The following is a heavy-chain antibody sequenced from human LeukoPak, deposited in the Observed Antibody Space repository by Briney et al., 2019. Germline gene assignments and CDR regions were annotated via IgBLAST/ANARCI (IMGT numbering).Heavy chain of an antibody. CDR2: IYSGGST. CDR3: ARDLLGYNYHYMDV. J-gene: IGHJ6*03. D-gene: IGHD3-16*02. V-gene: IGHV3-66*01. CDR1: EFSVGSNY. Sequence: PGGSLRLSCAASEFSVGSNYMTWVRQAPGKGLEWVSRIYSGGSTYYGDSGKGRFAISRDNSKNTLYLQMNSLRAEDTAVYYCARDLLGYNYHYMDVWGKGTTVTVSS.